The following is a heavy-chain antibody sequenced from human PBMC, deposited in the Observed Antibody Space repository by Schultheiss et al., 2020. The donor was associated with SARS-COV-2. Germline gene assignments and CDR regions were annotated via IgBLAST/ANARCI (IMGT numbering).Heavy chain of an antibody. D-gene: IGHD6-6*01. V-gene: IGHV3-19*01. J-gene: IGHJ4*02. CDR2: VSWNGSRT. Sequence: GESLKISCAASGFTFSDYYMSWIRQAPGKGLEWVSGVSWNGSRTHYADSVKGRFIISRDNSRNFLYQQMNSLRAEDTAVYYCARDGASGAARHFDYWGQGTLVTVSS. CDR1: GFTFSDYY. CDR3: ARDGASGAARHFDY.